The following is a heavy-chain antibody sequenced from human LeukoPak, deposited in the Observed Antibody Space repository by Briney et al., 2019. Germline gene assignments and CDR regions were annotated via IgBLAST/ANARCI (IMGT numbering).Heavy chain of an antibody. J-gene: IGHJ4*02. CDR3: ARTRYCSSTTCYYFDY. D-gene: IGHD2-2*01. V-gene: IGHV4-59*08. CDR2: IYDSGST. CDR1: GGSISSYY. Sequence: KSSETLSLTCTVSGGSISSYYRSWIRQPPGKGLEWIGYIYDSGSTNYNPSLKSRVTISVDTSKNQFSLKLSSVTAADTAVYYCARTRYCSSTTCYYFDYWGQGTLVTVSS.